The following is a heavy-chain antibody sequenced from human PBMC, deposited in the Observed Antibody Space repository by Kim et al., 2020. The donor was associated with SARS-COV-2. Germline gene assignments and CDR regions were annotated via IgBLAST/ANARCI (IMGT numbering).Heavy chain of an antibody. Sequence: SETLSLICTVSGGSISSGDYYWSWIRQPPGKGLEWIGYIHYSGRTYYNPSLKSRVSISMDKSKNQFSLKLSSVTAADTAVYYCVRDQYSTSSGFYYYGM. CDR2: IHYSGRT. V-gene: IGHV4-30-4*08. CDR1: GGSISSGDYY. J-gene: IGHJ6*01. D-gene: IGHD6-6*01. CDR3: VRDQYSTSSGFYYYGM.